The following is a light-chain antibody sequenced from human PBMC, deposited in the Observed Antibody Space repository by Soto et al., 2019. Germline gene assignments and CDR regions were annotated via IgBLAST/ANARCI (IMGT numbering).Light chain of an antibody. CDR1: QSISTY. Sequence: DIQMTQSPSTLSASIGDRVCITCRASQSISTYVAWYQQRPGKAPRLLIYDASSLKSGVPSRFSGSGSGTEFTLTISSLQPEDFATYYCQQYNSYSWTFGQGTKVDIK. CDR2: DAS. CDR3: QQYNSYSWT. V-gene: IGKV1-5*01. J-gene: IGKJ1*01.